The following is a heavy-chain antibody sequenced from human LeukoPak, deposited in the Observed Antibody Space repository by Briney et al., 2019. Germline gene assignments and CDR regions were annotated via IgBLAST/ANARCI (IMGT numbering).Heavy chain of an antibody. Sequence: PGGSLRLSCSASGFTFSNAWMGWVREAPGKGVEWVGRIKSKTDGGTTDYAAPVKRRFTISRDDSKNTLYLQMNSLKTEDAGVYYCTRWQGDYWGQGTLVTVSS. V-gene: IGHV3-15*01. CDR1: GFTFSNAW. D-gene: IGHD5-24*01. J-gene: IGHJ4*02. CDR3: TRWQGDY. CDR2: IKSKTDGGTT.